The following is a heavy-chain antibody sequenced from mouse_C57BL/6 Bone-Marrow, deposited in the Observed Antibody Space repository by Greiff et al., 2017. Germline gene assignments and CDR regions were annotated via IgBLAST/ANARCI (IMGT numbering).Heavy chain of an antibody. D-gene: IGHD1-1*01. CDR3: APYYGSSPYAMDY. J-gene: IGHJ4*01. CDR1: GFNIKNTY. V-gene: IGHV14-3*01. CDR2: IDPANGNT. Sequence: VHVKQSVAELVRPGASVKLSCTASGFNIKNTYMHWVKQRPEQGLEWIGRIDPANGNTKYAPKFQGKATITADTSSNTAYLQLSSLTSEDTAIYYCAPYYGSSPYAMDYWGQGTSVTVSS.